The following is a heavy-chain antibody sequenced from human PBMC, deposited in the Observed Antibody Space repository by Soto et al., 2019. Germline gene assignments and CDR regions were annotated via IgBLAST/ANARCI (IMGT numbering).Heavy chain of an antibody. J-gene: IGHJ6*02. Sequence: ASVKVSCKASGYTFTSYGISWVRQAPGQGLEWMGWISAYNGNTNYAQKLQGRVTMTTDTSTSTAYMELRSLRSDDTAVYYCARGRRYFDWLSGQHYYYGMDVWGQGTTVTVSS. CDR3: ARGRRYFDWLSGQHYYYGMDV. CDR1: GYTFTSYG. CDR2: ISAYNGNT. V-gene: IGHV1-18*01. D-gene: IGHD3-9*01.